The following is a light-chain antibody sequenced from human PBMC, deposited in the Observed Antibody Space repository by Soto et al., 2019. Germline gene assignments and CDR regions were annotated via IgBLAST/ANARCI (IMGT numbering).Light chain of an antibody. CDR1: SSNIETTS. V-gene: IGLV1-44*01. CDR2: NYN. J-gene: IGLJ2*01. Sequence: QSVLTQPPSASGAHGQWVTISCSGTSSNIETTSVNWYHQLPGTAPKLLIYNYNQRPSGVPDRFSGSKSGTSASLAISGLQSEDEADYYCAAWDDSLKGVVFGGGTNLTVL. CDR3: AAWDDSLKGVV.